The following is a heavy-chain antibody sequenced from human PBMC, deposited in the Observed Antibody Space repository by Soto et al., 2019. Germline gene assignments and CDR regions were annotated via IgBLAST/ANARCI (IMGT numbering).Heavy chain of an antibody. CDR3: ARGRYLDY. CDR2: FDSGDKT. CDR1: GFTVTGNN. V-gene: IGHV3-66*01. Sequence: GGSLRLSRAASGFTVTGNNMSWVRQAPGKGLEWISVFDSGDKTYYADSVKGRFTISRDNSKNTLYLQMNSLRVEDTAVYYCARGRYLDYWGQGTQVTVSS. J-gene: IGHJ4*02.